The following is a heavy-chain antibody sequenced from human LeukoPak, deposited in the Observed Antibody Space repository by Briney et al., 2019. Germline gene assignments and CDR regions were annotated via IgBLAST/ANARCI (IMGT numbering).Heavy chain of an antibody. D-gene: IGHD3-10*01. J-gene: IGHJ4*02. CDR1: GGSISSYY. CDR2: IYYSGST. CDR3: ARASNLFGELLFFDC. V-gene: IGHV4-59*01. Sequence: SETLSLTCTVSGGSISSYYWSWVRQPPGKGLEWIGYIYYSGSTNYNPSLKSRVTISVDTSKNQFSLKLSSVTAADTAVYYCARASNLFGELLFFDCGGQGTLVTVSA.